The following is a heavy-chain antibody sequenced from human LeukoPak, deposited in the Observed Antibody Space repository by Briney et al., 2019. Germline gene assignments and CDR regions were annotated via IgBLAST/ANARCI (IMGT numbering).Heavy chain of an antibody. CDR1: GYTFTSYG. CDR2: ISAYNGNT. CDR3: ARDVGRSYDLDY. V-gene: IGHV1-18*01. D-gene: IGHD3-16*01. Sequence: ASVKVSCKASGYTFTSYGISWVRQAPGQGLEWMGWISAYNGNTDYAHSLQGRVTMTIDTSTSTVYMELRSLRSDDTAVYYCARDVGRSYDLDYWGQGTLVTVSS. J-gene: IGHJ4*02.